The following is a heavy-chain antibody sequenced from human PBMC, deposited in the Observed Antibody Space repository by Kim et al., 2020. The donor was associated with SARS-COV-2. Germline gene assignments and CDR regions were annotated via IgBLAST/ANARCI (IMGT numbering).Heavy chain of an antibody. CDR2: ISGSGGST. Sequence: GGSLRLSCAASGFTFSSYAMSWVRQAPGKGLEWVSAISGSGGSTYYADSVKGRFTISRDNSKNTLYLQMNSLRAEDTAVYYCAKGGRGYSRLDYYYGMDVWGQGTTVTVSS. J-gene: IGHJ6*02. CDR3: AKGGRGYSRLDYYYGMDV. D-gene: IGHD5-18*01. CDR1: GFTFSSYA. V-gene: IGHV3-23*01.